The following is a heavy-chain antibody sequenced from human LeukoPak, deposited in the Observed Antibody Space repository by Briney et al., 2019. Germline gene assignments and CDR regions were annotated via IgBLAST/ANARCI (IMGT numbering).Heavy chain of an antibody. Sequence: GGSLRLSCAASGFTFSSYTMNWVRQAPGKGLEWVSSITSSSSYIYYADSVKGRFTISRHNAKNSLYLQMNSLRAEDTAVYYCARCELSRGFDYWGQGTLVTVSS. J-gene: IGHJ4*02. CDR3: ARCELSRGFDY. CDR2: ITSSSSYI. V-gene: IGHV3-21*04. D-gene: IGHD1-26*01. CDR1: GFTFSSYT.